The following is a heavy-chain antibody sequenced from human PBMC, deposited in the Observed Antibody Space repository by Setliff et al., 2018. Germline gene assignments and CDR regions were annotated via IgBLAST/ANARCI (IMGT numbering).Heavy chain of an antibody. CDR1: GGSMTDFF. J-gene: IGHJ4*02. CDR2: IYTKGRI. Sequence: SETLSLTCSVAGGSMTDFFWHWIRQSPGKGLEWIGYIYTKGRINYNPSLRTRVTMSVDRSRNQCSMTLRSVTAADLAVYYCARGLNTESWTPLYWSPGTLVTVSS. CDR3: ARGLNTESWTPLY. V-gene: IGHV4-4*08. D-gene: IGHD2-15*01.